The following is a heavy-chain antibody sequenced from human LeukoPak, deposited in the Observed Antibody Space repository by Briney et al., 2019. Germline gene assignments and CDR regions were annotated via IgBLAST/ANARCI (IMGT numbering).Heavy chain of an antibody. J-gene: IGHJ4*02. D-gene: IGHD3-10*01. CDR3: AIGSGSYYFDY. CDR1: GYTFTSYY. V-gene: IGHV1-46*01. CDR2: INPSGGST. Sequence: ASVKVSCKASGYTFTSYYMHWVRQAPGQGLEWMGIINPSGGSTSYAQKFQGRVTMTRDTSTSTVYMELSSLRCEDTAVYYCAIGSGSYYFDYWGQGTLVTVSS.